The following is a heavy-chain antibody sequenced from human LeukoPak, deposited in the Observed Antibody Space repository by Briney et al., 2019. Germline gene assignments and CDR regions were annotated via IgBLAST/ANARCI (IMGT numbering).Heavy chain of an antibody. CDR1: GYTLTELS. J-gene: IGHJ2*01. V-gene: IGHV1-24*01. CDR2: FDPEDGET. CDR3: ATPGAVGASDL. Sequence: GASVKVSCKVSGYTLTELSMHWVRQAPGKGLEWMGGFDPEDGETIYAQKFQGRVTMTKDTSTDTAYMELSSLRSEDTAVYYCATPGAVGASDLWGRGTLVTVSS. D-gene: IGHD1-26*01.